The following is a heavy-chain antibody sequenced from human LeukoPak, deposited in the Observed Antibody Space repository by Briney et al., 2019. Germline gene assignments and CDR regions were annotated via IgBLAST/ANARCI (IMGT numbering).Heavy chain of an antibody. D-gene: IGHD3-9*01. CDR1: GFTFSSYG. CDR2: ISYDGSNK. CDR3: AKGQYYDILTGYYH. V-gene: IGHV3-30*18. J-gene: IGHJ4*02. Sequence: PGGSLRLSCAASGFTFSSYGMHWVRQAPGKGLEWVAVISYDGSNKYYADSVKGRLTISRDNSKNTLYLQMNSLRAEDTAVYYCAKGQYYDILTGYYHWGQGTLVTVSS.